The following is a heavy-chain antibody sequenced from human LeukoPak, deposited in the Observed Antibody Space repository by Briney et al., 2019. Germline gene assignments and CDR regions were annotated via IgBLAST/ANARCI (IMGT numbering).Heavy chain of an antibody. J-gene: IGHJ5*02. CDR2: ISSSGSYI. CDR3: ATLTDTNWFDP. V-gene: IGHV3-21*01. Sequence: GGSLRLSCAASGFAFSSSTMNWVRQAPGKGLEWVSSISSSGSYIYYADSVKGRFTISRDNAKNSLYLQMNSLRAEDTAVYYCATLTDTNWFDPWGQGILVTVSS. CDR1: GFAFSSST.